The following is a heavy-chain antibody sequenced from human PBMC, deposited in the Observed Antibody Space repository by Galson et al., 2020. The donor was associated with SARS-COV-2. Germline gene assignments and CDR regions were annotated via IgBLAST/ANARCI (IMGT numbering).Heavy chain of an antibody. CDR1: GFTFDDYA. Sequence: GGSLRLSCAASGFTFDDYAMHLVRQAPGKGLEWVSRISCNSGSIGYADSVKGRFTISRDNAKNSLYLQMNSLRAEDTALYYCAKDSVVLRYFDWLGAFDIWGQGTMVTVSS. D-gene: IGHD3-9*01. CDR2: ISCNSGSI. V-gene: IGHV3-9*01. CDR3: AKDSVVLRYFDWLGAFDI. J-gene: IGHJ3*02.